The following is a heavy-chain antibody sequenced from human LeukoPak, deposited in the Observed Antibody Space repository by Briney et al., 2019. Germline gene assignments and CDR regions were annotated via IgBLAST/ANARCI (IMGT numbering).Heavy chain of an antibody. CDR2: ISSNGADT. CDR1: RFAFSTYA. CDR3: AKDAVAPGSGGDFFDY. Sequence: GGSLRLSCAVSRFAFSTYAMTWVRQAPGQGLEYVSTISSNGADTYYADSVKGRFTISRDNSKNTLYLQMTSLRVEDTAVYYCAKDAVAPGSGGDFFDYWGQGTLVTVSS. J-gene: IGHJ4*02. V-gene: IGHV3-23*01. D-gene: IGHD3-10*01.